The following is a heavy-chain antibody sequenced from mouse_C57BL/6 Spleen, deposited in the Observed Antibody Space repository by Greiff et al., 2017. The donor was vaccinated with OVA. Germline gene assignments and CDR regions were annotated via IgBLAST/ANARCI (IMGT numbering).Heavy chain of an antibody. CDR2: IDPSDSET. Sequence: VQLQQPGAELVRPGSSVKLSCKASGYTFTSYWMHWVKQRPIQGLEWIGNIDPSDSETHYNQKFKDKATLTIDKSSRPAYMQLRGLTSEDAAVDYYARRAELLFDYWGQGTTLTVSS. CDR3: ARRAELLFDY. D-gene: IGHD3-3*01. V-gene: IGHV1-52*01. J-gene: IGHJ2*01. CDR1: GYTFTSYW.